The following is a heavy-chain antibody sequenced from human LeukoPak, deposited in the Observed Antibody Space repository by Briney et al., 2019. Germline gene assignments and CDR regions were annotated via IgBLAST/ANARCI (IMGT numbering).Heavy chain of an antibody. Sequence: ASVKVSCKASGYTFTSYAMHRVRQAPGQRLEWMGWINAGNGNTKYSQKFQGRVTITRDTSASTAYMELSSLRSEDTAVYYCARVRGGWFPLDYWGQGTLVTVSS. J-gene: IGHJ4*02. CDR2: INAGNGNT. V-gene: IGHV1-3*01. CDR1: GYTFTSYA. D-gene: IGHD6-19*01. CDR3: ARVRGGWFPLDY.